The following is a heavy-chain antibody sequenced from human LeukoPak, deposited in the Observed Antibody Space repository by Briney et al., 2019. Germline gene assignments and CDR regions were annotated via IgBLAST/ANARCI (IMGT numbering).Heavy chain of an antibody. CDR1: GYTFASYG. CDR2: INGYNGNT. J-gene: IGHJ5*02. V-gene: IGHV1-18*04. Sequence: AASVKVSCKASGYTFASYGITWVRQAPGQGLEWMGWINGYNGNTKYAQTFQGRVTMTTDTSTSTAYMELRSLRSDDTAVYYCARDRVFDGRDSSWLFWFDPWGQGTLVTVSS. CDR3: ARDRVFDGRDSSWLFWFDP. D-gene: IGHD6-13*01.